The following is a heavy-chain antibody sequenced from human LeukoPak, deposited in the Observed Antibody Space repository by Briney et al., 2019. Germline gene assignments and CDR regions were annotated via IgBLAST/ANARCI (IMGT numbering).Heavy chain of an antibody. J-gene: IGHJ5*02. CDR3: ARDGQYCSSTSCSGWFGWFDP. D-gene: IGHD2-2*01. CDR2: INPSGGGT. V-gene: IGHV1-46*01. CDR1: GYTFTSYY. Sequence: ASVKVSCKASGYTFTSYYMHWVRQAPGQGLEWMGIINPSGGGTSYAQKFQGRVTMTRDTSTSTVYMELSSLKSEDTAVYYCARDGQYCSSTSCSGWFGWFDPWGQGTLVTVSS.